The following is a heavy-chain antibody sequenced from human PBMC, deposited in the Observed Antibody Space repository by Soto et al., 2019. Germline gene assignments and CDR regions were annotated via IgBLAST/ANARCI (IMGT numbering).Heavy chain of an antibody. V-gene: IGHV1-2*02. CDR1: GYIFTCYF. CDR3: ARGGDTAMVYHGMDV. J-gene: IGHJ6*01. D-gene: IGHD5-18*01. CDR2: INLNSGGT. Sequence: XSVKVSCKASGYIFTCYFTQWVRQAPGQGLEWMGWINLNSGGTNYAQKFQGRVTMTRDTSISTAYMELSRLRSDDTAVYYCARGGDTAMVYHGMDVWGQGNTVTVSS.